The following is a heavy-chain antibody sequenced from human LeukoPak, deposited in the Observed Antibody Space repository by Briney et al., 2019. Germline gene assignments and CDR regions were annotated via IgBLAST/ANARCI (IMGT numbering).Heavy chain of an antibody. CDR3: AMNYDILTGYYTPWYFDL. CDR2: INHSGST. CDR1: GGSFSGYY. Sequence: PSETLSLTCAVNGGSFSGYYWSWIRQPPGKGLEWIGEINHSGSTNYNPSLKSRVTISVDTSKNQFSLTLSSVTAADTAVYYCAMNYDILTGYYTPWYFDLWGRGTLVTVSS. D-gene: IGHD3-9*01. J-gene: IGHJ2*01. V-gene: IGHV4-34*01.